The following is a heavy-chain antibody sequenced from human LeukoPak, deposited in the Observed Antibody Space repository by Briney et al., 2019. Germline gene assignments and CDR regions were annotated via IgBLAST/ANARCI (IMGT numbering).Heavy chain of an antibody. Sequence: GGSLRLSCAASGFTFSSYAMSWVRRAPGKGLEWVSAISGSGGSTYYADSVKGRFTISRDNSKNTLYLQMNSLRAEDTAVYYCAKAPYYDILTGYYSYWGQGTLVTVSS. D-gene: IGHD3-9*01. CDR1: GFTFSSYA. CDR3: AKAPYYDILTGYYSY. J-gene: IGHJ4*02. V-gene: IGHV3-23*01. CDR2: ISGSGGST.